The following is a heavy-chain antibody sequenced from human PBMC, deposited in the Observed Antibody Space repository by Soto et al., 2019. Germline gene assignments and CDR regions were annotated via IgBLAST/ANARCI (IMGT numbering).Heavy chain of an antibody. Sequence: GGSLRLSCAASGFTFSSYGMHWVRQAPGKGLEWVAVISYDGSNKYYADSVKGRFTISRDNSKNTLYLQMNSLRAEDTAVYYCAEDEAAAGTENHYYYYYGMDVWGQGTTVTVSS. CDR1: GFTFSSYG. J-gene: IGHJ6*02. CDR3: AEDEAAAGTENHYYYYYGMDV. V-gene: IGHV3-30*18. D-gene: IGHD6-13*01. CDR2: ISYDGSNK.